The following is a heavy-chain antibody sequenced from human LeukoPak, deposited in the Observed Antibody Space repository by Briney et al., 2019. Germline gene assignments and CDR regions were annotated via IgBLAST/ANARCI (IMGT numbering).Heavy chain of an antibody. CDR2: IIPILGIA. V-gene: IGHV1-69*04. Sequence: SVKVSCKASGGTFSSYAISWVRQAPGQGLEWMGRIIPILGIANYAQKFQGRVTITADKSTSTAYMELSRLTSDDTAVFYCARGRLGSGSQYDAFDIWGQGTMVTVSS. CDR1: GGTFSSYA. D-gene: IGHD3-10*01. CDR3: ARGRLGSGSQYDAFDI. J-gene: IGHJ3*02.